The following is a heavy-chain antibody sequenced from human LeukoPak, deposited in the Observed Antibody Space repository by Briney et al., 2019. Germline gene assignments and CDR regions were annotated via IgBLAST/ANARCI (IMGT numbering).Heavy chain of an antibody. CDR2: ISSSGSTI. CDR1: GFTFSSYE. Sequence: PGGSLRLSCAASGFTFSSYEMNWVRQAPGKGLEWVSYISSSGSTIYYADSVKGRFTISRDNAKNSLYLQMNSLRAEDTAVYYCARDDILAGYPTPFDYWGQGTLVTVFS. J-gene: IGHJ4*02. CDR3: ARDDILAGYPTPFDY. V-gene: IGHV3-48*03. D-gene: IGHD3-9*01.